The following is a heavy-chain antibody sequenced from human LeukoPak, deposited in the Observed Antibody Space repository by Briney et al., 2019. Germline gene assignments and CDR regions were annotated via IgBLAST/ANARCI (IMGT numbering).Heavy chain of an antibody. CDR1: GGSISSYY. CDR3: ARGFGERVDWFDP. D-gene: IGHD3-10*01. J-gene: IGHJ5*02. V-gene: IGHV4-59*01. CDR2: IYYSGST. Sequence: SETLSLTCTVSGGSISSYYWSWIRQPPAQGLEWIGYIYYSGSTNYNPSLKSRVTISVDTSKNQFSLKLSSVTAADTAVYYCARGFGERVDWFDPWGQGTLVTVSS.